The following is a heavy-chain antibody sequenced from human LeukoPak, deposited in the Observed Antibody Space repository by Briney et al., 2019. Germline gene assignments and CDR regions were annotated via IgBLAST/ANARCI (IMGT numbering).Heavy chain of an antibody. V-gene: IGHV3-21*01. J-gene: IGHJ4*02. CDR2: ISSSGGYI. CDR3: ARELFYEGVY. CDR1: GFSIKTYS. Sequence: PGGSLRLSCAASGFSIKTYSMTWVRQAPGKGLEWVSTISSSGGYIYYADSVKGRFTISRDNSKNTLYLQMNSLRAEDTAVYYCARELFYEGVYWGQGTLVTVSS. D-gene: IGHD2/OR15-2a*01.